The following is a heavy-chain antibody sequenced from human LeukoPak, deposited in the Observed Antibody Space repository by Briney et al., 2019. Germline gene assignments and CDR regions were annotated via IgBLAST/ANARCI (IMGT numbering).Heavy chain of an antibody. CDR1: GGTFSSYA. CDR2: IIPIFGTA. Sequence: SVNVSCKASGGTFSSYAISWVRQAPGQGLEWMGGIIPIFGTANYAQKFQGRVTITADESTSTAYMELSSLRSEDTAVYYCARATGSNYESDYYYYGMDVWAKGPRSPSP. D-gene: IGHD4-11*01. CDR3: ARATGSNYESDYYYYGMDV. V-gene: IGHV1-69*13. J-gene: IGHJ6*02.